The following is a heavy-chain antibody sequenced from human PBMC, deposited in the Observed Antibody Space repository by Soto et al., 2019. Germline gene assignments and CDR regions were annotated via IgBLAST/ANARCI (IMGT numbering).Heavy chain of an antibody. CDR1: AYSFSSYY. Sequence: SEALSLTCAVPAYSFSSYYWSWIRQPAGKGLEWIGRIYYSGSTNYNPSLKSRVTISVDTSKNQFSLKLSSVTAADTAVYYCARERAYSRNGRNDACDIWGQGTRVNVS. CDR2: IYYSGST. J-gene: IGHJ3*02. CDR3: ARERAYSRNGRNDACDI. D-gene: IGHD6-13*01. V-gene: IGHV4-4*07.